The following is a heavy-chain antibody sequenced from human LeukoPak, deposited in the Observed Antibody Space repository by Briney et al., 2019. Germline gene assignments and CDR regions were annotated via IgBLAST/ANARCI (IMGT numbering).Heavy chain of an antibody. J-gene: IGHJ2*01. CDR2: IGVTCDT. CDR1: GFTFSKYD. Sequence: GASMILSCAASGFTFSKYDFHGLRQAPGKGLEWVAAIGVTCDTYYGDSVKARFTISSEDAANSSYVQMRSLGAGDTALYCCPKEFCCSRAAWAGGSYYDFWGGGALVTVSS. D-gene: IGHD2-15*01. CDR3: PKEFCCSRAAWAGGSYYDF. V-gene: IGHV3-13*01.